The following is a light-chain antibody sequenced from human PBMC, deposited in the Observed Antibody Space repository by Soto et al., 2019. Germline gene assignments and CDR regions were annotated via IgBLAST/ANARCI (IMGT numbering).Light chain of an antibody. CDR2: DVS. J-gene: IGLJ1*01. CDR1: SSDVGGYNY. V-gene: IGLV2-14*01. CDR3: SSYTSSSSFY. Sequence: QSALTQPASVSGSPGQSITISCTGTSSDVGGYNYVSWYQQHPGKAPKLMIYDVSNRPSGVSNRFSGSKSGNTASLTISGLQAEDEADYYCSSYTSSSSFYFGTVTKVT.